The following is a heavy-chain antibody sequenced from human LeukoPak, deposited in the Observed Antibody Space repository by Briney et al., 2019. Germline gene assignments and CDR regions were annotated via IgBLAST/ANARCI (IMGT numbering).Heavy chain of an antibody. CDR3: ARDDSVRVFDY. V-gene: IGHV3-21*01. J-gene: IGHJ4*02. CDR2: INSSSSYI. Sequence: GVSLRLSCAASGFTFSSYSMNWVRRAPGKGLEWVSSINSSSSYIFYTDSVKGRFTIPRENAKNSLYLQMNSLRAEDTAMYDCARDDSVRVFDYWGQGTLVTASS. CDR1: GFTFSSYS. D-gene: IGHD3-22*01.